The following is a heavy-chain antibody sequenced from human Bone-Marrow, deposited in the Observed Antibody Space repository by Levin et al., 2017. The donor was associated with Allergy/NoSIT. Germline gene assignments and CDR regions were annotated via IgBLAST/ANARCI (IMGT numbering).Heavy chain of an antibody. Sequence: SVKVSCKASGGTFDTMTFSWVRQAPGQGLEWMGRIIPVLGIPQYAQRFQGRVTIVADKSTNTAFMELSRLTSEDTALYFCARDGDGGFLRVAMDVWGQGTTIIVSS. CDR3: ARDGDGGFLRVAMDV. CDR2: IIPVLGIP. J-gene: IGHJ6*02. CDR1: GGTFDTMT. V-gene: IGHV1-69*02. D-gene: IGHD2-15*01.